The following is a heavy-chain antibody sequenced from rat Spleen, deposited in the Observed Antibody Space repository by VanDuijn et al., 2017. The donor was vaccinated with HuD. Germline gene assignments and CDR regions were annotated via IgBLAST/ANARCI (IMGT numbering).Heavy chain of an antibody. CDR1: GLSLSSYG. J-gene: IGHJ2*01. V-gene: IGHV2-13*01. Sequence: QVQLKESGPGLVQPSQTLSLTCTVSGLSLSSYGVIWVRQPPGKGLDWMGLIWGDGNSNYNSALKSRLSISRDTSKSQVFLKMNSLQTDDTGTYYCTIHPRYWGQGVMVTVSS. D-gene: IGHD3-1*01. CDR3: TIHPRY. CDR2: IWGDGNS.